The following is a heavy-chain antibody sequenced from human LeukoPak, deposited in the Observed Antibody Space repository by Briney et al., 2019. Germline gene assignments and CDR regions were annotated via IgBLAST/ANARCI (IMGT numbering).Heavy chain of an antibody. CDR3: ARRRSSSWGIDY. CDR2: IYSSGNA. CDR1: GFTVSSNY. V-gene: IGHV3-66*02. Sequence: GGSLRLSCAASGFTVSSNYMSWVRQAPGKGLEWVSVIYSSGNAYYADSVKDRFTISRDNSKNTMYLQMNSLRTEDTAVYYCARRRSSSWGIDYWGQGTLVTVSS. J-gene: IGHJ4*02. D-gene: IGHD6-13*01.